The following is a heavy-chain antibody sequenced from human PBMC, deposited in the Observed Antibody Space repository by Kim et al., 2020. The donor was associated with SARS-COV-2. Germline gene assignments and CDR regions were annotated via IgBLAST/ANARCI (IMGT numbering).Heavy chain of an antibody. CDR3: ARVDGSGSHYMGLNWFDP. CDR2: IYYSGST. J-gene: IGHJ5*02. V-gene: IGHV4-59*13. Sequence: SETLSLTCTVSGGSISSYYWSWIRQPPGKGLEWIGYIYYSGSTNYNPSLKSRVTISVDTSKNQFSLKLSSVTAADTAVYYCARVDGSGSHYMGLNWFDPWGQGTLVTVSS. CDR1: GGSISSYY. D-gene: IGHD3-10*01.